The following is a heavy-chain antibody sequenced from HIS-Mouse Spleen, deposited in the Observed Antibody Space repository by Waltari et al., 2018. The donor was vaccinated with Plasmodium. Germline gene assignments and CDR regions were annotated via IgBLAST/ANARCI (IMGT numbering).Heavy chain of an antibody. CDR1: GGSISRSSYY. D-gene: IGHD5-12*01. V-gene: IGHV4-39*07. CDR2: IYYSGST. Sequence: QLQLQESGPGLVKPSETLSLTCTGSGGSISRSSYYWGWIRQPPGKGLEWIGSIYYSGSTYYNPSLKSRVTISVDTSKNQFSLKLSSVTAADTAVYYCARVGRGYSGYDSVVVGYWGQGTLVTVSS. CDR3: ARVGRGYSGYDSVVVGY. J-gene: IGHJ4*02.